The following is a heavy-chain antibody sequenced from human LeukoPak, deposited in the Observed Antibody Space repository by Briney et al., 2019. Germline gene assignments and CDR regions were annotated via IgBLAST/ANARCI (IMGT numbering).Heavy chain of an antibody. D-gene: IGHD1-20*01. CDR3: STLTSRGLSDS. V-gene: IGHV3-15*07. Sequence: GGSLRLSYAASGFTFTNAWMNWVRQAPGKGLEWVGRIKSKADGETIDYAAPVKGRFTFSRDDSKNMLYLQMNSLKSEDTAVYYCSTLTSRGLSDSWGQGTLVTVSS. CDR2: IKSKADGETI. CDR1: GFTFTNAW. J-gene: IGHJ4*02.